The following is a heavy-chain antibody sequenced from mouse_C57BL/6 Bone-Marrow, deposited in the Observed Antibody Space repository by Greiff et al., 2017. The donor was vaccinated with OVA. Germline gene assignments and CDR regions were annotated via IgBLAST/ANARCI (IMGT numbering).Heavy chain of an antibody. CDR1: GFTFSSYA. V-gene: IGHV5-4*01. CDR2: ISDGGSYT. D-gene: IGHD1-1*01. CDR3: AREHYGSSYCWYFDV. Sequence: EVQRVESGGGLVKPGGSLKLSCAASGFTFSSYAMSWVRQTPEKRLEWVATISDGGSYTYYPDNVKGRFTISRDNAKNNLYLQMSHLKSEDTAMYYCAREHYGSSYCWYFDVWGTGTTVTVSS. J-gene: IGHJ1*03.